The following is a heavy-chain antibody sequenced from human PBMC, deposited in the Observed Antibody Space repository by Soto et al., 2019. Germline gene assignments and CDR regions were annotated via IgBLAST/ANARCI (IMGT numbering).Heavy chain of an antibody. CDR3: ARDLVGLRRRDY. CDR2: INPSTGDT. CDR1: GYTFTGNY. Sequence: QVQLVQSGAEVKKPGASVRVSCKASGYTFTGNYMNWVRQAPGQRLEWMGRINPSTGDTEYAQKFQGRVTMTRDTSISTAYIVLTRLKSDDTAIYYCARDLVGLRRRDYWVQGTLVTVSS. J-gene: IGHJ4*02. V-gene: IGHV1-2*06. D-gene: IGHD2-15*01.